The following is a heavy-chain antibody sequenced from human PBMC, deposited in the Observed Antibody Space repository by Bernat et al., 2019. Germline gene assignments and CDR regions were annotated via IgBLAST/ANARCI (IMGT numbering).Heavy chain of an antibody. Sequence: QVQLVESGGAVVQPGGSLRLSCAASAFTFSRYGMRWVRQAPGKGLEWVAFIRYDGRNKYYADSVKGRFTISRDNSKNTLYLQMNSLRAEDTAVYYCAKDVHVAVYGMDVWGQGTTVTVSS. J-gene: IGHJ6*02. CDR3: AKDVHVAVYGMDV. CDR2: IRYDGRNK. V-gene: IGHV3-30*02. CDR1: AFTFSRYG. D-gene: IGHD5-12*01.